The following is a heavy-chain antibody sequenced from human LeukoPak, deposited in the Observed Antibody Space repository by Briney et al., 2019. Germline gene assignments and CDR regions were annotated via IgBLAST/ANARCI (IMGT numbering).Heavy chain of an antibody. J-gene: IGHJ6*04. V-gene: IGHV4-59*01. Sequence: SETLSLTCTVSGGSISSYYWSWIRQPPGKGLEWLGYIYYSGSTNYNPSLKSRVTISVDTSKNQFSLKLSSVTAADTAVYYCARVRWFGELLSPLYYYYGMDVWGKGTTVTVSS. D-gene: IGHD3-10*01. CDR2: IYYSGST. CDR3: ARVRWFGELLSPLYYYYGMDV. CDR1: GGSISSYY.